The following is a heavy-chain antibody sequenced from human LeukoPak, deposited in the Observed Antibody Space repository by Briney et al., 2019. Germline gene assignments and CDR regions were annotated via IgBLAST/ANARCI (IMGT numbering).Heavy chain of an antibody. V-gene: IGHV3-30*04. CDR3: ARGYYYDSSGACFDY. D-gene: IGHD3-22*01. CDR2: ISYDGSNK. J-gene: IGHJ4*02. CDR1: GFTFSSYA. Sequence: PGRSLRLSCAASGFTFSSYAMHWVRQAPGKGLGWVAVISYDGSNKYYADSVKGRFTISRDNSKNTLYLQMNSLRAEDTAVYYCARGYYYDSSGACFDYWGQGTLVTVSS.